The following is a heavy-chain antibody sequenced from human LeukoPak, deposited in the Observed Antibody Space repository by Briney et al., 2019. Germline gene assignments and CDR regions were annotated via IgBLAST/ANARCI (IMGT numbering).Heavy chain of an antibody. Sequence: GGSLRLSCAVSRFPFSVYEFNWVRQAPGKGLEWVANIASSGTIKYYADSVEGRFSISRDNAKNSLYLQMNSLRVEDTGFYYCALLAVASDFDYWGQGALVTVSS. D-gene: IGHD6-19*01. CDR1: RFPFSVYE. CDR2: IASSGTIK. V-gene: IGHV3-48*03. J-gene: IGHJ4*02. CDR3: ALLAVASDFDY.